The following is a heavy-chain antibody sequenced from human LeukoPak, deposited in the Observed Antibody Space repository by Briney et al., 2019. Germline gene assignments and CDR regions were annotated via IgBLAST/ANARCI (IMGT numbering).Heavy chain of an antibody. J-gene: IGHJ4*02. CDR3: ARQDSRSWYVGDY. V-gene: IGHV5-51*01. D-gene: IGHD6-13*01. CDR1: GYIFTSYW. Sequence: GESLQISCKGSGYIFTSYWIGWGRQVPGKGLGGMGIIYPGDSDTRDSPWFEGQVTMSGDKSISTAYLQWSSLKASDTAMYYCARQDSRSWYVGDYWGQGTLVTVSS. CDR2: IYPGDSDT.